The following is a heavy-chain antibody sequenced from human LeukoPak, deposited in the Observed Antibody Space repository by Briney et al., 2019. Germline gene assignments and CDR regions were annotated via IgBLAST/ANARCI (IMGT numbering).Heavy chain of an antibody. V-gene: IGHV4-59*08. CDR3: AAGDGYSDAFDI. D-gene: IGHD5-12*01. CDR1: GGSISSYY. J-gene: IGHJ3*02. Sequence: ETLSLTCTVSGGSISSYYWSWIRQPPGKGLEWIGYIYYSGSTNYNPSLKSRVTISVDTSNNQFSLKLSSVTAADTAVYYCAAGDGYSDAFDIWGQGTMVTVSS. CDR2: IYYSGST.